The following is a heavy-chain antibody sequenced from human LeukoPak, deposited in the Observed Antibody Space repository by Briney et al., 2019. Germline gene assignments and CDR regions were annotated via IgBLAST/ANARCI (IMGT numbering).Heavy chain of an antibody. CDR2: ISWNSGSI. CDR1: GFTFDDYA. J-gene: IGHJ4*02. Sequence: GGSLRLSCAASGFTFDDYAMHWVRQAPGKGLEWVSGISWNSGSIGHADSVKGRFTISRDNAKNSLYLQMNSLRAEDTALYYCAKDVEWELHFPNDWGQGTLVTVSS. CDR3: AKDVEWELHFPND. V-gene: IGHV3-9*01. D-gene: IGHD1-26*01.